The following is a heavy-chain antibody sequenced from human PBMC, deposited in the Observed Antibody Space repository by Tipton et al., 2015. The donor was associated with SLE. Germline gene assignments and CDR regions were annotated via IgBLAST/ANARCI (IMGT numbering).Heavy chain of an antibody. CDR2: ISYSGST. D-gene: IGHD5-24*01. CDR3: ARMRGGYNAHH. J-gene: IGHJ5*02. Sequence: GLVKPSETLSLTCTVSYDSISNGGYYWTWIRQPPGKGLEWIGYISYSGSTNYNPSVRSRVSISLDTSKNQFSLKVKSVTTADTAVYYCARMRGGYNAHHWGQGILVTVSS. V-gene: IGHV4-61*08. CDR1: YDSISNGGYY.